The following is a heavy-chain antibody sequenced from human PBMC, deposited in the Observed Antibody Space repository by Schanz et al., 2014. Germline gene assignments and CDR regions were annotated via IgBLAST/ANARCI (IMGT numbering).Heavy chain of an antibody. CDR3: AREQIMAAAGLVDY. Sequence: QLVGSGGGLIQPGGSLRLSCTASGLAFSSYIMNWVRQAPGKGLEWVSYISSSGTTIYYADSVKGRFTISRDNAKNSLFLQMNSLRVEDTAVYYCAREQIMAAAGLVDYWGHGTLVTVSS. J-gene: IGHJ4*01. CDR2: ISSSGTTI. V-gene: IGHV3-48*01. CDR1: GLAFSSYI. D-gene: IGHD6-13*01.